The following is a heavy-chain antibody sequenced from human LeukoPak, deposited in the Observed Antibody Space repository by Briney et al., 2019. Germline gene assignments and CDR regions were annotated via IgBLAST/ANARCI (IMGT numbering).Heavy chain of an antibody. CDR3: ARVNTAMAPSDAFDI. J-gene: IGHJ3*02. CDR2: FDPEDGET. D-gene: IGHD5-18*01. CDR1: GYTLTELS. V-gene: IGHV1-24*01. Sequence: ASVKVSCKVSGYTLTELSMHWVRQAPGKGLEWMGGFDPEDGETIYAQKFQGRVTMTRDTSISTAYMELSRLRSDDTAVYYCARVNTAMAPSDAFDIWGQGTMVTVSS.